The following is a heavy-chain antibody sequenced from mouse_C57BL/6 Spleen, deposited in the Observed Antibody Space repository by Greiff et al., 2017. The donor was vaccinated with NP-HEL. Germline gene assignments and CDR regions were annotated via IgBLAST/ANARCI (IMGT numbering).Heavy chain of an antibody. CDR2: INPSTGGT. J-gene: IGHJ4*01. CDR1: GYSFTGYY. D-gene: IGHD2-4*01. V-gene: IGHV1-42*01. Sequence: VQLQQSGPELVKPGASVKISCKASGYSFTGYYMNWVKQSPEKSLEWIGEINPSTGGTTYNQKFKAKATLTVDKSSSTAYMQLKRMTSEDSAVYYCARGPLYCEGMDYWGQGTSVTVSS. CDR3: ARGPLYCEGMDY.